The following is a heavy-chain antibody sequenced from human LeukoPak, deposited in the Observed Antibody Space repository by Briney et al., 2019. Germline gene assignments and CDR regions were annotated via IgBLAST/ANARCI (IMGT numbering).Heavy chain of an antibody. CDR3: ARGSRYDSSGYDAFDI. CDR2: ISYDGTNK. J-gene: IGHJ3*02. D-gene: IGHD3-22*01. V-gene: IGHV3-30*04. Sequence: PGTSQRLSCAASGFTFSRYAMHWVRQVPGKGLEWVAVISYDGTNKYYADSVKGRFTISRDNSKNTLFLQMNSLRAEDTAVYYCARGSRYDSSGYDAFDIWGQGTMVTVSS. CDR1: GFTFSRYA.